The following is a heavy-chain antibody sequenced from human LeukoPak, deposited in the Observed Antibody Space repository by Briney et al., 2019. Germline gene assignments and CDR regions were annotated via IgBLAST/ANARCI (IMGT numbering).Heavy chain of an antibody. CDR3: ARVIVATRGYYFDY. V-gene: IGHV3-9*01. D-gene: IGHD5-12*01. CDR2: ISYNSDTI. J-gene: IGHJ4*02. CDR1: GFTFDDYA. Sequence: PGGSLRLSCAASGFTFDDYAMHWVRQAPGKGLEWVSGISYNSDTIAYADSVKGRFTISRDNAKNSLYLQMNSLRAEDTAVYYCARVIVATRGYYFDYWGQGTLVTVSS.